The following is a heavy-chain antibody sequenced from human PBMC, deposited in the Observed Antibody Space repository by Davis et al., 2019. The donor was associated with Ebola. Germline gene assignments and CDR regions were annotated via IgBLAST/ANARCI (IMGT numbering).Heavy chain of an antibody. Sequence: GESLKISCAASGFTFNTYWMHWVRQAPGKGLMWVSRISGDGSSPSYADSVKGRFTISRDNSKNTLYLQMNSLRAEDTAVYYCARDQHSNYFYYGMDVWGQGTTVTVSS. CDR3: ARDQHSNYFYYGMDV. CDR2: ISGDGSSP. CDR1: GFTFNTYW. J-gene: IGHJ6*02. V-gene: IGHV3-74*01. D-gene: IGHD4-11*01.